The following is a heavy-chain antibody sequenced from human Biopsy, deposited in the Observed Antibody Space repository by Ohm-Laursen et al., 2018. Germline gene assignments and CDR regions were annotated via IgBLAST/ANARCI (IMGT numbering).Heavy chain of an antibody. CDR1: GFSLSNGRMG. Sequence: PTQTLPLTCSVYGFSLSNGRMGVSWIRQPPGKALEWFAYIFPHDEKAYSTSLQSRLNISKETSKSQVVLTMTNLDPVETSTYYCARILGSTVTTYSAMGVWGQGTTVTVSS. D-gene: IGHD4-17*01. CDR3: ARILGSTVTTYSAMGV. J-gene: IGHJ6*02. V-gene: IGHV2-26*01. CDR2: IFPHDEK.